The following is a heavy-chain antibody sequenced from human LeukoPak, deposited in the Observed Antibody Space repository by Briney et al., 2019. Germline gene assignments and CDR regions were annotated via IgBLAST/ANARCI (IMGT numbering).Heavy chain of an antibody. CDR3: ARGGTVVVTVNLFDY. CDR1: GFTLSDYW. D-gene: IGHD2-21*02. J-gene: IGHJ4*02. Sequence: HSGGSLRLSCTASGFTLSDYWMYWIRQVPGKGLVWVSRSNGDVSDTTYADSVKGRFTISRDNAKNTLYLQMNSLRADDTAVYYCARGGTVVVTVNLFDYWGQGTLVTVSS. CDR2: SNGDVSDT. V-gene: IGHV3-74*03.